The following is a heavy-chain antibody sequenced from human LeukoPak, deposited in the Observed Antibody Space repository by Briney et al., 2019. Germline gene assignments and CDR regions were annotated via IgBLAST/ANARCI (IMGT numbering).Heavy chain of an antibody. CDR2: INPNSGGT. CDR3: ARAGAFNYYDSSGSAYNWFDP. D-gene: IGHD3-22*01. Sequence: ASVKVSCKASGYTFTGYYMHWVRQAPGQGLEWMGWINPNSGGTNYAQKFQGRVTMTRDTSISTAHMELSRLRSDDTAVYYCARAGAFNYYDSSGSAYNWFDPWGQGTLVTVSS. V-gene: IGHV1-2*02. J-gene: IGHJ5*02. CDR1: GYTFTGYY.